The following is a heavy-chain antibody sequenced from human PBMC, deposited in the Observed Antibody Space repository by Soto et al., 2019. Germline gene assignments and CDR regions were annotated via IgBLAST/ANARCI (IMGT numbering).Heavy chain of an antibody. CDR3: ARENSGSYHRHFDY. CDR1: GYTLPNFG. CDR2: ISAYTANT. V-gene: IGHV1-18*01. D-gene: IGHD1-26*01. J-gene: IGHJ4*01. Sequence: ASVKVSCKASGYTLPNFGLSWVRQAPGQGLEWMGCISAYTANTNYEQKLQDRVTMTTDTSTSTAFLELRSLRSDDTAVYYCARENSGSYHRHFDYWGQGTLVTVSS.